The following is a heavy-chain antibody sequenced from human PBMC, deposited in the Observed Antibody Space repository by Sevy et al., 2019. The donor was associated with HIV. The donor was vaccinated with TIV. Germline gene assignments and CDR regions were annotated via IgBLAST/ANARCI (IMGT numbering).Heavy chain of an antibody. Sequence: GGCLRLSCAASGFTFSSYSMNWVRQAPGKGLEWVSSISSSSSYIYYADTVKGRFTISRDNAKNSLYLQMNSLRAEDTAVYYCARDRQGAAGIDYWGQGTLVTVSS. CDR1: GFTFSSYS. D-gene: IGHD6-13*01. J-gene: IGHJ4*02. CDR3: ARDRQGAAGIDY. CDR2: ISSSSSYI. V-gene: IGHV3-21*01.